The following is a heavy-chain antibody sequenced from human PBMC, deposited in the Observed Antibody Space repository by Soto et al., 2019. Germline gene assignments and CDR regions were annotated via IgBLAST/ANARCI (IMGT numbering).Heavy chain of an antibody. CDR3: ARGAVAAGDFDY. Sequence: QTGGSLRLSCAASGSALRSHGMHWVRQAPGKGLEWVAVIWGDESKKYYADSVKGRFTISKDNSKNTLFLQMNTLRVEDTAVYYCARGAVAAGDFDYWGQGTLVTVSS. CDR2: IWGDESKK. D-gene: IGHD2-15*01. V-gene: IGHV3-33*01. CDR1: GSALRSHG. J-gene: IGHJ4*02.